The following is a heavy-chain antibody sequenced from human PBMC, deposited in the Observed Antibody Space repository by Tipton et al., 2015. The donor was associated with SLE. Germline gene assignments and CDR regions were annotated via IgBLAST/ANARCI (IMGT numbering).Heavy chain of an antibody. CDR3: AKNSGSYYFDD. V-gene: IGHV4-38-2*01. CDR2: VYHTGNT. CDR1: TYSISNGHY. Sequence: TLSLTCSVSTYSISNGHYWAWVRQPPGKGLEWIGTVYHTGNTYYNPSLKSRVTTSVDTSKNQFSLKLNSVTAADTAVYYCAKNSGSYYFDDWGQGILVTVSS. D-gene: IGHD3-10*01. J-gene: IGHJ4*02.